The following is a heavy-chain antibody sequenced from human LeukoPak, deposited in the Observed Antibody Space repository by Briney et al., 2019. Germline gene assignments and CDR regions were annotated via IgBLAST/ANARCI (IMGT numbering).Heavy chain of an antibody. Sequence: KPSETLSLTSAVSRGSFSVYYWSWIRQPPGKGLEWSGEINHSGSTNYNPSLKSRVTISVDTSKNQFSLKLSSVTAADTAVYYGARIAAGVRSVDYWGQGTLVTVSS. D-gene: IGHD6-13*01. CDR3: ARIAAGVRSVDY. V-gene: IGHV4-34*01. CDR1: RGSFSVYY. CDR2: INHSGST. J-gene: IGHJ4*02.